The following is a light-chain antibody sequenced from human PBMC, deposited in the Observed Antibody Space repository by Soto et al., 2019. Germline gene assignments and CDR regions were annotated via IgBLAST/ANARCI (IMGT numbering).Light chain of an antibody. CDR3: SSYAGAYTLV. V-gene: IGLV2-14*01. CDR1: SSDLCAYKY. Sequence: QPASVSGASGQAIPLSSTGTSSDLCAYKYVSWYQQHPGKAPKLIVHEVSDRPLGVSDRFSGSKSVNTASLTISGLLAEDEADYYCSSYAGAYTLVFGTGTKVTV. CDR2: EVS. J-gene: IGLJ1*01.